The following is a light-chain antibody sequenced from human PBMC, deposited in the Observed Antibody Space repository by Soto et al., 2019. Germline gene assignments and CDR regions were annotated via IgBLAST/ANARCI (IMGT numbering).Light chain of an antibody. J-gene: IGKJ1*01. CDR1: QSVRDN. Sequence: EILLTQSPATLAVSPGEGATLSCRASQSVRDNLAWYQQKPGQAPRLLIYRASTRATGVPARFSGSGSGTEFTLTISSLQSEDVSVYYCQQYNNWPPWTFGQGTKVDIK. CDR3: QQYNNWPPWT. V-gene: IGKV3-15*01. CDR2: RAS.